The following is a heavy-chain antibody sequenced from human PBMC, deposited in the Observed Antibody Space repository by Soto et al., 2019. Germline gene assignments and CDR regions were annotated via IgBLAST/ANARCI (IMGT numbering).Heavy chain of an antibody. CDR2: ISYGGTNK. D-gene: IGHD5-12*01. CDR1: GFTFSRNG. V-gene: IGHV3-30*18. Sequence: QGQLEESGGGVVQPGRSLRLSCAASGFTFSRNGMHWVRQAPGKGLEWVAVISYGGTNKYYADSVKGRFTISRDNSKNTLYLQMNSLRVEDTAVYYCAKGASGYSDYDVGYHFDYWGQGTLVTVSS. J-gene: IGHJ4*02. CDR3: AKGASGYSDYDVGYHFDY.